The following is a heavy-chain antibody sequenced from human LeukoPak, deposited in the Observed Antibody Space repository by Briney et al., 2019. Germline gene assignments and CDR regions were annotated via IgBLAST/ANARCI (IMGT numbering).Heavy chain of an antibody. CDR2: IRYDGSNK. CDR3: AKEFDIVVVPAAGGDYYFDY. D-gene: IGHD2-2*01. CDR1: GFTFSSYG. J-gene: IGHJ4*02. V-gene: IGHV3-30*02. Sequence: GGSLRLSCAASGFTFSSYGMHWVRQAPGKGLEWVAFIRYDGSNKYYADSVKGRFTISRDNSKNTLYLQMNSLRAEDTAVYYCAKEFDIVVVPAAGGDYYFDYWGQGTLVTVSS.